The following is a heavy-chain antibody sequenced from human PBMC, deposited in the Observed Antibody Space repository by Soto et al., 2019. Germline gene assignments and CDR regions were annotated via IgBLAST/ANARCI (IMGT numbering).Heavy chain of an antibody. J-gene: IGHJ6*02. D-gene: IGHD6-13*01. CDR2: IIPIFGTA. CDR3: ARDPYSSTRGYYYYYGMDV. V-gene: IGHV1-69*06. CDR1: GGTFSSYA. Sequence: QVQLVQSGAEVKKPGSSVKVSYKASGGTFSSYAISWVRQAPGQGLEWMGGIIPIFGTANYAQKFQGRVTITADKSTSTAYMELSSLRSEDTAVYYCARDPYSSTRGYYYYYGMDVWGQGTTVTVSS.